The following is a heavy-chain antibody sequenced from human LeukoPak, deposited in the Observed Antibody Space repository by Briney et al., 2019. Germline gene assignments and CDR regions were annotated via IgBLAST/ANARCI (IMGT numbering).Heavy chain of an antibody. CDR3: TRVYILYYFDY. J-gene: IGHJ4*02. D-gene: IGHD3-3*02. V-gene: IGHV3-49*04. CDR2: IRSKAYGGTT. Sequence: PGGSLRLSCTASGFTFGDYAMSWVHQAPGKGLEWVGFIRSKAYGGTTEYAASVKGRFTISRDDSKSIAYLQMNSLKTEDTAVYYCTRVYILYYFDYWGQGTLVTVSS. CDR1: GFTFGDYA.